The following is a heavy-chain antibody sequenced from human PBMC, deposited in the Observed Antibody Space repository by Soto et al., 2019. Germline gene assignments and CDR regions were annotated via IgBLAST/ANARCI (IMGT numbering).Heavy chain of an antibody. CDR3: ARSYYTYGLLIDY. V-gene: IGHV4-39*01. CDR2: VYWTGST. Sequence: PSETLSLTCSVSGDSITTNGYYWGWIRQPPGKGLQWIGNVYWTGSTFSHPSLTSRVFISVDTSKNEFSLRLTSVTAADTAVYYCARSYYTYGLLIDYWGPGTLVTAPQ. CDR1: GDSITTNGYY. J-gene: IGHJ4*02. D-gene: IGHD2-8*01.